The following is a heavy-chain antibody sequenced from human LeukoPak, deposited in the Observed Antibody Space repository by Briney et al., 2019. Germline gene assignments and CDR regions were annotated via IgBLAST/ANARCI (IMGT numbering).Heavy chain of an antibody. J-gene: IGHJ3*02. CDR1: GGSISSYY. CDR2: IYYSGST. D-gene: IGHD3-10*01. CDR3: ARDIWFGELLWPSAFDI. Sequence: SETLSLTCTVSGGSISSYYWSWIRQPPGKGLEWIGYIYYSGSTNYNPSLKSRVTISVDTSKNQFSLKLSSVTAADTAVYYCARDIWFGELLWPSAFDIWGQGTMVTVSS. V-gene: IGHV4-59*08.